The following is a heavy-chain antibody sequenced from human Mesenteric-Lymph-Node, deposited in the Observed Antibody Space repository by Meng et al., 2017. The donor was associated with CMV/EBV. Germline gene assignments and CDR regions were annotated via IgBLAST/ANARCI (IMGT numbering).Heavy chain of an antibody. CDR2: INHSGVP. CDR1: GGSFSGYY. D-gene: IGHD2-15*01. J-gene: IGHJ4*02. V-gene: IGHV4-34*01. Sequence: QFQLQQWGAGLLKPSETLSLTCAVYGGSFSGYYWSWIRQPPGKGLEWIGEINHSGVPNYNPSLKSRVTISLDRSKNQFSLKLSPVTAEDTAVYYCARGSDIPVNNYWGQGTLVTVSS. CDR3: ARGSDIPVNNY.